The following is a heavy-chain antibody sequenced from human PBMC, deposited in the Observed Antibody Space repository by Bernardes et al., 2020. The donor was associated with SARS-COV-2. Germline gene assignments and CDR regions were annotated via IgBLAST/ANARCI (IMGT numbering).Heavy chain of an antibody. J-gene: IGHJ4*02. CDR1: GFTFTTYS. V-gene: IGHV3-21*06. CDR3: ARGDGELPLDY. CDR2: ISSSASYK. Sequence: GGSLRLSCAASGFTFTTYSLNWVRQAPGKGLEWVSSISSSASYKYYADSVKGRFTISRDNAKNSLYLEMNSLRADDTAVYYCARGDGELPLDYWGQGTLVTVSS. D-gene: IGHD1-26*01.